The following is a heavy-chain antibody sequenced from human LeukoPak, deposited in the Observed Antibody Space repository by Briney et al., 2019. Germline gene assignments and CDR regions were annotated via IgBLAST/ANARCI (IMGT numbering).Heavy chain of an antibody. V-gene: IGHV3-11*04. CDR1: GFTFSDYY. CDR3: ARDRCWYYDSSGYYLRPCDAFDI. Sequence: GGSLRLSCAASGFTFSDYYMSWIRQAPGKGLEWVSYISSSGSTIYYADSVKGRFTISRDNAKNSLYLQMNSLRAEDTAVYYCARDRCWYYDSSGYYLRPCDAFDIWGQGTMVTVSS. D-gene: IGHD3-22*01. J-gene: IGHJ3*02. CDR2: ISSSGSTI.